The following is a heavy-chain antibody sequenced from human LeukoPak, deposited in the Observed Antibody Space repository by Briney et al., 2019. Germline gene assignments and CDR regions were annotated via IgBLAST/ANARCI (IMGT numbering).Heavy chain of an antibody. Sequence: PGGSLRLSCAASGFTFSSYWMHWVRHAPGKGLVWVSLINSDGSNTSHADSVKGRFTISRDNAKNTLYLQMNSLRAEDTAVYYCARSRLGYCSGGSCYSFSFDPWGQGTLVTVSS. V-gene: IGHV3-74*01. CDR3: ARSRLGYCSGGSCYSFSFDP. J-gene: IGHJ5*02. CDR2: INSDGSNT. D-gene: IGHD2-15*01. CDR1: GFTFSSYW.